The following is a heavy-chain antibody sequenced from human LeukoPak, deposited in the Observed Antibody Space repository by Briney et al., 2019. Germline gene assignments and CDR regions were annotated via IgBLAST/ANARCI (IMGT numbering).Heavy chain of an antibody. CDR3: ARGGTGTGPYGMDV. Sequence: GGSLRLSCAASGFTFSSYGMDWVRQAPGKGLEWVGRTRNKANSYTTEYAASVKGRFTISRDDSKNSLYLQMNSLKTEDTAVYYCARGGTGTGPYGMDVWGKGTTVTVSS. CDR1: GFTFSSYG. D-gene: IGHD1-1*01. CDR2: TRNKANSYTT. V-gene: IGHV3-72*01. J-gene: IGHJ6*04.